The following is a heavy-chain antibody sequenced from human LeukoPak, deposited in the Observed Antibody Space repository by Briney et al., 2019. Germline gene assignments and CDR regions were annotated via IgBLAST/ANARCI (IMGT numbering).Heavy chain of an antibody. CDR3: AKDRISMVRSSDIDN. V-gene: IGHV3-23*01. J-gene: IGHJ4*02. CDR2: ISGSGVST. D-gene: IGHD3-10*01. CDR1: GFTFSNHA. Sequence: GGSLRLSCAASGFTFSNHAMSWVRQAPGKGLEWVSGISGSGVSTYYADSVKGRFTISRDNSKNTLYFQMNSLRPEDTAVYYCAKDRISMVRSSDIDNWGQGTLVTVSS.